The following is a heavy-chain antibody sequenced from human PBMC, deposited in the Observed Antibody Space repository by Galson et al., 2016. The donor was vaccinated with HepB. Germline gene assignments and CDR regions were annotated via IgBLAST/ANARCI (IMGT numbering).Heavy chain of an antibody. CDR3: VRDRPYCRFDF. Sequence: SLRLSCAASGFSFSSYEMNWVRQAPGKGLEWVAYTNAGGGKLYYPDSVRGRFTISRDNAKESLYLQMNSLTAEDTGLYYCVRDRPYCRFDFWGPGTLVTVSS. CDR1: GFSFSSYE. D-gene: IGHD2-21*02. CDR2: TNAGGGKL. J-gene: IGHJ2*01. V-gene: IGHV3-48*03.